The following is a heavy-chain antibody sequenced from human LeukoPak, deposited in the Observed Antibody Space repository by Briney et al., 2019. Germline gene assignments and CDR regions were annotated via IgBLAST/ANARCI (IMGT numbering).Heavy chain of an antibody. V-gene: IGHV3-64D*09. CDR2: ISDSGGST. CDR3: VRGYSFGPYGMDV. Sequence: GGSLRLSCSASGFPFSSYAMHWVRQAPGKGLEYVSAISDSGGSTYYADSVKGRFTISRDNSKNTLYLQMSSLRAEDTAVYFCVRGYSFGPYGMDVWAQGTTVTVSS. J-gene: IGHJ6*02. D-gene: IGHD2-15*01. CDR1: GFPFSSYA.